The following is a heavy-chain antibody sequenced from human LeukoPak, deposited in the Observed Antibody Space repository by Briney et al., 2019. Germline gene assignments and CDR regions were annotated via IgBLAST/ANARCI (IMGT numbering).Heavy chain of an antibody. J-gene: IGHJ4*02. CDR1: GFTLSSYG. Sequence: GESLRLSCAASGFTLSSYGIHWLRQAPGKGLAWVAVIWYDGSKKYYGDSVKGRFTISRDNSKNTLHLQMNSLRVEDTAVYYCARDIGDSGFFLDYWGQGTLVTVSS. CDR2: IWYDGSKK. CDR3: ARDIGDSGFFLDY. V-gene: IGHV3-33*01. D-gene: IGHD3-22*01.